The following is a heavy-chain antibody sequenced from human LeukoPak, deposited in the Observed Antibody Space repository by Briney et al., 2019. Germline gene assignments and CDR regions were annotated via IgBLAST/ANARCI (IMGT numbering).Heavy chain of an antibody. CDR2: MNPNSGNT. V-gene: IGHV1-8*01. Sequence: ASVKVSCKASGYTFTSYDINWVRQATGQGLEWMGWMNPNSGNTGYAQKFQGRVTMTRNTSISTAYMELSSLRSEDTAVYYCARGSGVLLWFGELFPAPYNWFDPWGQGTLVTVSS. CDR3: ARGSGVLLWFGELFPAPYNWFDP. D-gene: IGHD3-10*01. CDR1: GYTFTSYD. J-gene: IGHJ5*02.